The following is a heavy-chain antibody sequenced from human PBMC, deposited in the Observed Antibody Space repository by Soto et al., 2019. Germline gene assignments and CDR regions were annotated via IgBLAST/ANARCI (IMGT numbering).Heavy chain of an antibody. Sequence: ASVKVSCKASGGTFSSYAISWVRQAPGQGLEWMGGIIPIFGTANYAQKFQGRVTITADESTSTAYMELSSLRSEDTAVYYCARQAAYYFDDWGQGTLVTVSS. J-gene: IGHJ4*02. CDR3: ARQAAYYFDD. CDR1: GGTFSSYA. V-gene: IGHV1-69*13. CDR2: IIPIFGTA. D-gene: IGHD6-13*01.